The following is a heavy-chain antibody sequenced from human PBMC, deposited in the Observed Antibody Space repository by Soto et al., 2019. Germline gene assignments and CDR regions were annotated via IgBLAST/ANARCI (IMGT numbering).Heavy chain of an antibody. CDR3: ARESEDLTSNFDY. V-gene: IGHV3-21*06. J-gene: IGHJ4*02. CDR2: ISSTTNYV. CDR1: GFTFTRYS. Sequence: GGSLRLSCGASGFTFTRYSMNWVRQAPGKGLEWVSSISSTTNYVYYGDSMKGRFTISRDNAKNSLYLEMNSLRAEDTAVYYCARESEDLTSNFDYWGQGTMVT.